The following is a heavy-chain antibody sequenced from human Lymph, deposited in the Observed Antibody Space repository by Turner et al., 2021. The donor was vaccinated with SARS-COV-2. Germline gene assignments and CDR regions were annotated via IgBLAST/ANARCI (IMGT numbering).Heavy chain of an antibody. V-gene: IGHV1-8*01. CDR2: MNPNSGNT. J-gene: IGHJ6*02. D-gene: IGHD1-26*01. Sequence: QVQLVLSGAEVKKPGASVKVSCKASGYTFTSYDINCVRQATGQGLEWMGWMNPNSGNTGYAQKFQGRVTMTRNISISTAYMELSTLRSEDTAVYYCARGRYSGGGMDVWGQGTTVTVSS. CDR3: ARGRYSGGGMDV. CDR1: GYTFTSYD.